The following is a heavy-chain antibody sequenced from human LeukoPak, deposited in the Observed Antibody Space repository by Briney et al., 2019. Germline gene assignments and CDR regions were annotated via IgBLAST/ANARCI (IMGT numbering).Heavy chain of an antibody. CDR2: ISSSSSYI. CDR1: GFTFSSYW. Sequence: GGSLRLSCAASGFTFSSYWLSWVRQAPGKGLEWVSSISSSSSYIYYADSVKGRFTISRDNAKNSLFLQMNSLRDEDTAVYYCARDPPAAGYWGQGTLVTVSS. V-gene: IGHV3-21*01. D-gene: IGHD6-13*01. CDR3: ARDPPAAGY. J-gene: IGHJ4*02.